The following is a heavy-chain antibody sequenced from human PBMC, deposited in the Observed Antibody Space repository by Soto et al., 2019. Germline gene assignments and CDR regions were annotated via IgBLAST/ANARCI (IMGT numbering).Heavy chain of an antibody. CDR2: VFHTGTT. CDR1: GDSVSSPYW. D-gene: IGHD6-19*01. Sequence: QVQLQESGPGLVKPSGTLSLTCAVSGDSVSSPYWWCWVRQPPGKGLEWIGEVFHTGTTSYNPSLRCXVTISMDKSNNQFSLDLSSVTAADTAVYYCARSAGWYAVHSWGPGTLVVVSS. J-gene: IGHJ4*02. CDR3: ARSAGWYAVHS. V-gene: IGHV4-4*02.